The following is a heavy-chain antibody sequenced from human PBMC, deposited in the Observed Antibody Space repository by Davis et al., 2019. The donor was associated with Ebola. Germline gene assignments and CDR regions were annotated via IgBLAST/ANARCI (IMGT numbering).Heavy chain of an antibody. J-gene: IGHJ4*02. CDR1: GFTFSSYA. Sequence: PGGSLRLSCAASGFTFSSYAMHWVRQAPGKGLEWLAVISYDGGNKFYGYSVKGRFTISRDTSQNTVYLQMNSLRGEDTAVYYCARDPAAYLVVVLAATPHFDYWGQGTLVTVSS. D-gene: IGHD2-15*01. CDR2: ISYDGGNK. CDR3: ARDPAAYLVVVLAATPHFDY. V-gene: IGHV3-30-3*01.